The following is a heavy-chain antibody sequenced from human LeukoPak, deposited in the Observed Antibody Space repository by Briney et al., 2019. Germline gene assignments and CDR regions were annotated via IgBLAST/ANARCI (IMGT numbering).Heavy chain of an antibody. CDR1: GGSISSYY. Sequence: SETLSLTCTVSGGSISSYYWSWIRQPAGKGLEWIGRIYTSGSTNYNPSLKSRVTISVDTSKNQFSLKLSSVTAADTAVYYCARTYSSGWDGYNWFDPWGQGTLVTVSS. J-gene: IGHJ5*02. CDR2: IYTSGST. V-gene: IGHV4-4*07. CDR3: ARTYSSGWDGYNWFDP. D-gene: IGHD6-19*01.